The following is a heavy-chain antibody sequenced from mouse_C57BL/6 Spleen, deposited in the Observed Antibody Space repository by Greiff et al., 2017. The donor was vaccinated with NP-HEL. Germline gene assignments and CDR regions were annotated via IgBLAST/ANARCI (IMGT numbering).Heavy chain of an antibody. CDR2: INPNNGGT. J-gene: IGHJ3*01. D-gene: IGHD2-12*01. Sequence: VQLQQSGPELVKPGASVKISCKASGYTFTDYYMNWVKQSHGKSLEWIGDINPNNGGTSYNQKFKGKATLTVDKSSSTAYMELRSLTSEVSAVYYCARGYDEGFAYWGQGTLVTVSA. CDR1: GYTFTDYY. CDR3: ARGYDEGFAY. V-gene: IGHV1-26*01.